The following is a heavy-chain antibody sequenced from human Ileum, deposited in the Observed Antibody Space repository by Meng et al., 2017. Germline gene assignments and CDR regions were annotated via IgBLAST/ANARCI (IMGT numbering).Heavy chain of an antibody. V-gene: IGHV4-31*03. D-gene: IGHD1-1*01. J-gene: IGHJ4*02. CDR1: GGAISSGGYY. CDR2: IYDSGST. Sequence: QVQLQESGPGLVKPSQTLSLTCIVSGGAISSGGYYWSWIRQHPGKGLEWIGYIYDSGSTYYNPSLKSRIAISGDTSKNQFSLNLSSVTAADTAVYYCARGGTAYFDYWGQGTLVTGAS. CDR3: ARGGTAYFDY.